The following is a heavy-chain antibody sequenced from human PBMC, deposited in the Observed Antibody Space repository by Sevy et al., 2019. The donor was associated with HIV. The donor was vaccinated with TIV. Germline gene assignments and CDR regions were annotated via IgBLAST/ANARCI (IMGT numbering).Heavy chain of an antibody. CDR1: NFAFNNAW. Sequence: GGSLRLSCAVSNFAFNNAWMNWVRQAPGKGLEWVGRIKSKGDGATADHAAPVKGRFTVSRDDSKNTLYLQMNSLGAEDTAVYYCTTDETAARYWGQGTLVTVSS. CDR2: IKSKGDGATA. CDR3: TTDETAARY. V-gene: IGHV3-15*07. D-gene: IGHD6-13*01. J-gene: IGHJ4*02.